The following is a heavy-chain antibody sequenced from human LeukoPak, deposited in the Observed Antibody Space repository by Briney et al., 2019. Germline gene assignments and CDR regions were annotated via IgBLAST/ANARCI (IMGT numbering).Heavy chain of an antibody. CDR3: ARDQGTIFGVVVGNNWFDP. V-gene: IGHV4-4*07. D-gene: IGHD3-3*01. CDR2: IYTSGST. CDR1: GGSFSGYY. Sequence: SETLSLTCAVYGGSFSGYYWSWIRQPAGKGLEWIGRIYTSGSTNYNPSLKSRVTMSVDTSKNQFSLKLSSVTAADTAVYYCARDQGTIFGVVVGNNWFDPWGQGTLVTVSS. J-gene: IGHJ5*02.